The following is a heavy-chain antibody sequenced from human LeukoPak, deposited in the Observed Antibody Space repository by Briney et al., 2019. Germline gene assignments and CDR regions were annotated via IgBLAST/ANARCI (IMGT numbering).Heavy chain of an antibody. CDR2: ISSSSSTI. CDR3: ARDRGYYGSGSLNWFDP. CDR1: GFTISSYS. Sequence: PGGSLRLSCAASGFTISSYSMNWVRQAPGEGLEWVSYISSSSSTIYYADSVKGRFTISRDNAKNSLSLQMNSLRAEDTAVYYCARDRGYYGSGSLNWFDPWGQGTLVTVSS. V-gene: IGHV3-48*01. D-gene: IGHD3-10*01. J-gene: IGHJ5*02.